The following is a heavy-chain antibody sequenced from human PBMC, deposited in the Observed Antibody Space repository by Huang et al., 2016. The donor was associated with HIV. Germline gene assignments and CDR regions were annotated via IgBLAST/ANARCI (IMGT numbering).Heavy chain of an antibody. Sequence: QVQLEQSGAEVKKPGASARVSCKASGYTFTDYGVHWVRQASGQGLEWMGWMNPKRGDTGYAQKFQARVTLPRDTSISTAYMELSSLTSDDTAVYYCATPRVGWAEDAFDIWGQGTMIIVSS. V-gene: IGHV1-8*01. CDR2: MNPKRGDT. CDR3: ATPRVGWAEDAFDI. CDR1: GYTFTDYG. J-gene: IGHJ3*02. D-gene: IGHD1-26*01.